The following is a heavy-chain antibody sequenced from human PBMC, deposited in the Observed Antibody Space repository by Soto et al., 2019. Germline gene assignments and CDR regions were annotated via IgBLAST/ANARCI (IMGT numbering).Heavy chain of an antibody. CDR2: SRNKANSYTT. Sequence: EVQLVESGGGLVQPGGSLRLSCAASGFILSDHYMDWVRQAQGKGLEWVGRSRNKANSYTTEYVASVKGRFTISRAESKNSLYLQMNSLRNEDTAVYYCASAAPPFQHWGQGTLVTVSS. V-gene: IGHV3-72*01. CDR1: GFILSDHY. J-gene: IGHJ1*01. CDR3: ASAAPPFQH. D-gene: IGHD6-25*01.